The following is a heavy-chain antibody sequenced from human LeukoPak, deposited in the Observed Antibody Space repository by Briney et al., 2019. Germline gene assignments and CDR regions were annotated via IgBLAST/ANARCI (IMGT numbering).Heavy chain of an antibody. V-gene: IGHV3-30*03. CDR3: ATGSSDF. D-gene: IGHD6-25*01. Sequence: PGGSLRLSCADSGVTFSNYGMQWVRQAPGKGLEWVALISYDVSEKYYADSVKGRFTISRDNSKNTLYLQMNSLRAEDTAVYYCATGSSDFWGQGTLVTVSS. CDR2: ISYDVSEK. CDR1: GVTFSNYG. J-gene: IGHJ4*02.